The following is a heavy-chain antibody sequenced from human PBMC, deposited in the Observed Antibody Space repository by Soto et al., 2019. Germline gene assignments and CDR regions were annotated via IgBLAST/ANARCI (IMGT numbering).Heavy chain of an antibody. CDR1: GYRYSKYG. CDR3: ARGAYHLGSGSFDTLY. J-gene: IGHJ4*02. Sequence: VSVKGSRKASGYRYSKYGINWVRQAPGQGLEWMGWISPYNGNTNYPQKLQGRLTMTTDTSTSTAYMGLRSLRSADTAVYYCARGAYHLGSGSFDTLYWGQGTLVTGSS. CDR2: ISPYNGNT. V-gene: IGHV1-18*01. D-gene: IGHD3-10*01.